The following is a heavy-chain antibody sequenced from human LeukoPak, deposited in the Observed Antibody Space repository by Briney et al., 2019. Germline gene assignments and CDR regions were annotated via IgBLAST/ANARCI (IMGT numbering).Heavy chain of an antibody. J-gene: IGHJ4*02. D-gene: IGHD3-3*01. CDR3: ARDSTYDFWSGYLYPPDY. CDR1: GFTFSSYG. V-gene: IGHV3-30*02. CDR2: IRYDGSNK. Sequence: QAGGSLRLSCAASGFTFSSYGMHWVRQAPGKGLEWVAFIRYDGSNKYYADSVKGRFTISRDNSKNTLYLQMNSLRAEDTAVYYCARDSTYDFWSGYLYPPDYWGQGTLVTVSS.